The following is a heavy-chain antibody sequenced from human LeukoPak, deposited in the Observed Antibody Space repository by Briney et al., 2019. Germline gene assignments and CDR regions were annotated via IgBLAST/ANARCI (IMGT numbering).Heavy chain of an antibody. Sequence: GGSLKISCKGSGYSFTSYWIGWVRQMPGKGLEWMGIIYPGDSDTRYSPSFQGQVTISADKSISTAYLQWSSLKASDTAMYYCARLHHYYYYYMDVWGKGTTVTVSS. J-gene: IGHJ6*03. CDR1: GYSFTSYW. CDR3: ARLHHYYYYYMDV. CDR2: IYPGDSDT. V-gene: IGHV5-51*01.